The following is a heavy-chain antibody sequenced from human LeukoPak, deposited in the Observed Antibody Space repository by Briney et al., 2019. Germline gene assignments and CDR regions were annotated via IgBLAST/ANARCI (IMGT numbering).Heavy chain of an antibody. J-gene: IGHJ6*02. CDR3: ARMRVVAGTIGYGMDV. Sequence: GGSLRLSCVASGFTFSNFWMSWVRQVPGKGLVWVSRINSDGSSTSYADSVKGRFTISRDNAKNTLYLQMNSLRAEDTAMYYCARMRVVAGTIGYGMDVWGQGTTVTVS. CDR2: INSDGSST. V-gene: IGHV3-74*01. D-gene: IGHD6-19*01. CDR1: GFTFSNFW.